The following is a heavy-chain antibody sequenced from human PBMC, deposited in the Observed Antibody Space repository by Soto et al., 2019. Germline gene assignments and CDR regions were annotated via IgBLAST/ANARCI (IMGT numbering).Heavy chain of an antibody. CDR2: FDPEDGEP. D-gene: IGHD3-22*01. CDR3: ATKYYYDSSLQWDYYYYGMDV. Sequence: ASVKVSCKVSGYTLTELSMHWVRQAPGKGLEWMGGFDPEDGEPIYAQKFQGRVTMTEDTSTDTAYMELSSLRSEDTAVYYCATKYYYDSSLQWDYYYYGMDVWGQGTTVTVSS. J-gene: IGHJ6*02. CDR1: GYTLTELS. V-gene: IGHV1-24*01.